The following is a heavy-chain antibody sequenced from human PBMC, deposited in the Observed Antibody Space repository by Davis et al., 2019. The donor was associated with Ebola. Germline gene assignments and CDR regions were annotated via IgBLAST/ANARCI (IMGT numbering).Heavy chain of an antibody. CDR1: GGSISSYY. V-gene: IGHV4-59*12. D-gene: IGHD3-3*01. CDR3: AREIWSGYANYYYYYYMDV. Sequence: PSETLSLTCTVSGGSISSYYWSWIRQPPGKGLEWIGYIYYSGSTNYNPSLKSRVTISVDTSKNQFSLKLSSVTAADTAVYYCAREIWSGYANYYYYYYMDVWGKGTTVTVSS. CDR2: IYYSGST. J-gene: IGHJ6*03.